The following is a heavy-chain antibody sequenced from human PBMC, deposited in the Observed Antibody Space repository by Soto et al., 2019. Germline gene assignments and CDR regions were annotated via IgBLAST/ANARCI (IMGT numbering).Heavy chain of an antibody. V-gene: IGHV3-33*01. CDR3: ASGYYDSSGYLGYYYGMDV. J-gene: IGHJ6*02. Sequence: QVQLVESGGGVVQPGRSLRLSCAASGFTFSSYGMHWVRQAPGKGLEWVAVIWYDGSKKYYADSVKGRFTISRDNSKNTLYLQMNSLRAEDTAVYYCASGYYDSSGYLGYYYGMDVWGQGTTVTVSS. CDR2: IWYDGSKK. D-gene: IGHD3-22*01. CDR1: GFTFSSYG.